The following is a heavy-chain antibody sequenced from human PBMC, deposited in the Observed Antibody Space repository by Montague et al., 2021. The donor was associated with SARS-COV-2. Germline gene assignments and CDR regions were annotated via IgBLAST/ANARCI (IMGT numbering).Heavy chain of an antibody. V-gene: IGHV4-59*01. CDR1: VSSNSGAD. CDR3: ARGFDY. J-gene: IGHJ4*02. CDR2: ICYRGST. Sequence: SETLSLTCSGLVSSNSGADRKSTRLHPSHQMDSYAVICYRGSTNYNPSLKSRVTISVDTSKNQFSLKLSSVTAADTAVYYCARGFDYWGQGTLVTVSS.